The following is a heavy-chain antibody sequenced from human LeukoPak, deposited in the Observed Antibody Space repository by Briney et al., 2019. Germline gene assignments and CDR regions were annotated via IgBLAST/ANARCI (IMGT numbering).Heavy chain of an antibody. CDR1: GFTFSSYA. J-gene: IGHJ3*01. V-gene: IGHV3-23*01. Sequence: PGGSLRLSCAASGFTFSSYAMSWVRQAPGKGLEWVSAISGSGGSTYYADSVKGRFTISRDNSKNTLYLQMNSLRAEDTAVYYCATVSRSSWRAFDFWGQGTMVIVSS. CDR3: ATVSRSSWRAFDF. D-gene: IGHD6-13*01. CDR2: ISGSGGST.